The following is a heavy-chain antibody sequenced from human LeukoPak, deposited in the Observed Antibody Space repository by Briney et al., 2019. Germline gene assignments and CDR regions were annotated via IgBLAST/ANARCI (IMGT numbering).Heavy chain of an antibody. J-gene: IGHJ4*02. CDR2: IRYDGSNK. Sequence: GGSLRLSCAASGFTFSSYGMHWVRQAPGKGLEWVAFIRYDGSNKYYADSVKGRFTISRDNSKNTLYLQMNSLRAEDTAVYYCAKLPEEMATIEYYFDYWGQGTLVTVSS. V-gene: IGHV3-30*02. D-gene: IGHD5-24*01. CDR3: AKLPEEMATIEYYFDY. CDR1: GFTFSSYG.